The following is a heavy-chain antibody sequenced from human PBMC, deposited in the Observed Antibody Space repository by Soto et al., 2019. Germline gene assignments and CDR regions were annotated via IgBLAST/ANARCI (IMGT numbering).Heavy chain of an antibody. Sequence: ASVKVSCKASGYTFTGYYMHWVRQAPGQGXEWMGWINPNSGGTNYEQKFQGRVTMTRDTSISTAYMELSRLRSDDTAVYYCARSDLLLGYCSSTSCASGAFDIWGQGTMVTVSS. CDR2: INPNSGGT. CDR3: ARSDLLLGYCSSTSCASGAFDI. J-gene: IGHJ3*02. D-gene: IGHD2-2*01. CDR1: GYTFTGYY. V-gene: IGHV1-2*02.